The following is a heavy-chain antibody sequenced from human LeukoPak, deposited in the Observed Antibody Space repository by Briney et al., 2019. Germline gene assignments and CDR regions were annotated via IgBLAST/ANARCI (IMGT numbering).Heavy chain of an antibody. J-gene: IGHJ4*02. CDR2: INHSGST. V-gene: IGHV4-34*01. CDR1: GGSFSGYY. Sequence: SETLSLTCAVYGGSFSGYYWSWIRQPPGKGLEWIGEINHSGSTNYNPSLKSRVTISVDTSKNQFSLKLSSVTAADTAVYYCARGGDKVGSSAGEHDYWGQGTLVTVSS. D-gene: IGHD6-6*01. CDR3: ARGGDKVGSSAGEHDY.